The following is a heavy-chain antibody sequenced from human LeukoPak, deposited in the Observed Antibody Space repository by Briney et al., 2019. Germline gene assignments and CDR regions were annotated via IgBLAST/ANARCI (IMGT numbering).Heavy chain of an antibody. J-gene: IGHJ4*02. V-gene: IGHV3-23*01. CDR2: ISGSGGST. CDR1: GFTSSSYA. D-gene: IGHD3-22*01. CDR3: AKGPDSSGYYNYYFDY. Sequence: SGGSLRLSCAASGFTSSSYAMSWVRQAPGKGLEWVSAISGSGGSTYYADSVKGRFTISRDNSKNTLYLQMNSLRAEDTAVYYCAKGPDSSGYYNYYFDYWGQGILVTVSS.